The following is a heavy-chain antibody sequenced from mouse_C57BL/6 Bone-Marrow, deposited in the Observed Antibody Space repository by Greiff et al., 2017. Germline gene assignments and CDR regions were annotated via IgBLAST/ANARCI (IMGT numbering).Heavy chain of an antibody. J-gene: IGHJ1*03. CDR2: INPNYGTT. V-gene: IGHV1-39*01. CDR3: ARIFLITTVVATGYFDV. D-gene: IGHD1-1*01. Sequence: VQLKQSGPELVKPGASVKISCKASGYSFTDYNMNWVKQSNGKSLEWIGVINPNYGTTSYNQKFKGKATLTVDQSSSTAYMQINSLTSEDSAVYYCARIFLITTVVATGYFDVWGTGTTVTGSS. CDR1: GYSFTDYN.